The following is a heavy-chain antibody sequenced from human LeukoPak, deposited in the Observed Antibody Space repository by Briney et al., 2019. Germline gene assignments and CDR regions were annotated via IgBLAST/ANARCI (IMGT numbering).Heavy chain of an antibody. CDR2: ISYDGNNQ. CDR1: GFTFSDYA. V-gene: IGHV3-30*03. J-gene: IGHJ4*02. CDR3: ARGPPPDFDY. Sequence: GGFLRLSCAASGFTFSDYAKHWVCQAPGKGLEWVALISYDGNNQYLADSVKGRFTISRDDSKNTLYLQMNSLRVEDTAVYYCARGPPPDFDYWGRGTLVTVSS.